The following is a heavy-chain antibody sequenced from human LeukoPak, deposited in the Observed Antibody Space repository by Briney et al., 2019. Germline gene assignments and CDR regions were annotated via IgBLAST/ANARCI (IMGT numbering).Heavy chain of an antibody. Sequence: GGSLRLSCAASGFTFGDDYMTWIRQAPGKGLEWVSYISNSGNTIKEADSVKGRFTISRDNAQNSLFLQMKSLRAEDTAVYYCARYRVITNDYFDSWGQGTLVTVSS. V-gene: IGHV3-11*01. CDR2: ISNSGNTI. CDR1: GFTFGDDY. J-gene: IGHJ4*02. CDR3: ARYRVITNDYFDS. D-gene: IGHD3-16*01.